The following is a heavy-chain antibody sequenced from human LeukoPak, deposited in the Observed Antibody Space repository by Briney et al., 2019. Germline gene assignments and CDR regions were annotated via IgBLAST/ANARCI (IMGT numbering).Heavy chain of an antibody. CDR3: VMRRGDYVSLF. V-gene: IGHV3-7*02. J-gene: IGHJ3*01. CDR1: RLTHSKYW. Sequence: GGSLRLSCAATRLTHSKYWMNWVRQAPGKGLEWVANIKEDGSEKDYMDSVKGRFTISRDNAKNSLYLQMNSLRADDTAVYYCVMRRGDYVSLFCGQGTMVTVSS. CDR2: IKEDGSEK. D-gene: IGHD3-10*02.